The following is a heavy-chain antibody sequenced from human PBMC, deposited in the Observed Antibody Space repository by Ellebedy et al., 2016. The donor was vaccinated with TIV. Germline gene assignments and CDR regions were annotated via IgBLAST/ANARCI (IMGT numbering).Heavy chain of an antibody. V-gene: IGHV3-53*01. CDR3: ARDRSMDV. CDR2: IFSDGST. CDR1: GFIVSSNF. J-gene: IGHJ6*02. Sequence: GESLKISCAASGFIVSSNFMSWVRQAPGKGLEWVSVIFSDGSTYYADSVKGRFTISRDISKNTLYLQMNSLSAEDTAVYYCARDRSMDVWGQGTTVTVSS.